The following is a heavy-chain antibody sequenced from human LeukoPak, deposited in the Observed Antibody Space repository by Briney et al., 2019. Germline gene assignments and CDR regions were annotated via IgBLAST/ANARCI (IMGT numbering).Heavy chain of an antibody. CDR2: ISGSGGST. D-gene: IGHD6-19*01. CDR1: GFTFSSYA. J-gene: IGHJ6*02. V-gene: IGHV3-23*01. Sequence: GGSLRLSCAASGFTFSSYAMSWVRQAPGKGLEWVSAISGSGGSTYYADSVKGRFTISRDNSKNTLYLQMNSLRAEDTAVYYCAKSLPSSSGWYFNGYYYYGVDVWGQGTTVTVSS. CDR3: AKSLPSSSGWYFNGYYYYGVDV.